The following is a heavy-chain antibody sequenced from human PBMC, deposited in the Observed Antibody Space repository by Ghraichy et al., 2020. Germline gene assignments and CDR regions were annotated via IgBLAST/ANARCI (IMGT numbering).Heavy chain of an antibody. Sequence: GGSLRLSCAASGFTFGRYWMTWVRQAPGKGLECVANIKHDGGEKYYVDSVNGRFTISRDNAKNSLYLQMNSLRAEDTAVYYCARDLWVTAPGIWGQGTMVTVSS. D-gene: IGHD2-21*02. J-gene: IGHJ3*02. CDR1: GFTFGRYW. V-gene: IGHV3-7*01. CDR2: IKHDGGEK. CDR3: ARDLWVTAPGI.